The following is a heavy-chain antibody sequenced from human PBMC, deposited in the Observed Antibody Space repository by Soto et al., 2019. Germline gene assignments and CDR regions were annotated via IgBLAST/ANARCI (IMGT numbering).Heavy chain of an antibody. D-gene: IGHD3-10*01. CDR1: DDSLTTNKYA. CDR2: GYSNGNT. Sequence: QVQLQESGPGLVKPSQTLSLTCTVSDDSLTTNKYAWTWIRQNPEKGLEWIGYGYSNGNTRSSPSLQSRVYMSVDTSKSHFSLRLSSVTAADTAVYFCARASYFRPSGSYYFVSWGQGTLVTVSS. CDR3: ARASYFRPSGSYYFVS. V-gene: IGHV4-31*03. J-gene: IGHJ4*02.